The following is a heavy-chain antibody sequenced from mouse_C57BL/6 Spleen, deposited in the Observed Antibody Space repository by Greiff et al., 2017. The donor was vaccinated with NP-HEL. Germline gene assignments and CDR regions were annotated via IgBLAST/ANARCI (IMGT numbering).Heavy chain of an antibody. CDR1: GYTFTDYN. J-gene: IGHJ2*01. V-gene: IGHV1-22*01. D-gene: IGHD1-1*01. CDR3: AAPYYYGSSFFDY. CDR2: INPNNGGT. Sequence: EVQLQQSGPELVKPGASVKMSCKASGYTFTDYNMHWVKQSHGKSLEWIGYINPNNGGTSYNQKFKGKATLTVNKSSSTAYMELRSLTSEDSAVYYCAAPYYYGSSFFDYWGQGTTLTVSS.